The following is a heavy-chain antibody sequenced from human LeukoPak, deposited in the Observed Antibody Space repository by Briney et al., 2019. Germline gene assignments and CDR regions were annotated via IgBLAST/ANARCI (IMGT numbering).Heavy chain of an antibody. D-gene: IGHD3-3*01. CDR3: ARDTQITIFGVAPYYYGMDV. Sequence: SQTLSLTCAISGDSASSNSAAWNWIRQSPSRGLEWLGRTYYRSKWYNDYAVSVKSRITINPDTSKNQFSLQLNSVTPEDTAVYYCARDTQITIFGVAPYYYGMDVWGQGTTVTVSS. J-gene: IGHJ6*02. V-gene: IGHV6-1*01. CDR2: TYYRSKWYN. CDR1: GDSASSNSAA.